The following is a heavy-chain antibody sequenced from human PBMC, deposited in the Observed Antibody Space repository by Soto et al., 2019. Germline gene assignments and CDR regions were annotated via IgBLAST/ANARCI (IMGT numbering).Heavy chain of an antibody. J-gene: IGHJ5*02. D-gene: IGHD1-20*01. CDR1: GFIFGDYA. Sequence: QFFESGGDLVQPGGSLRVHCVASGFIFGDYAMSWVRQAPGKGLEWVSSVGGGGTDTYYAASVKGRFTISRDNSKSTLYLQMNNPRAEDTAVYYCAKDAVPYNGKLDWFVTWGQGTLVIVSS. CDR2: VGGGGTDT. V-gene: IGHV3-23*01. CDR3: AKDAVPYNGKLDWFVT.